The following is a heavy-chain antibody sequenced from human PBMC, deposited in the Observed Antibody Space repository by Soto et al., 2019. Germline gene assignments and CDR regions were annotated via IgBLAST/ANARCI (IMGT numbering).Heavy chain of an antibody. D-gene: IGHD4-17*01. Sequence: QLVQSGPEVKKPGTSVKVSCKASGFTFTSSAVQWVRQARGQRLEWMGGIIPIFGTANYAQKFQARVTITADESTSTAYMELSSLRSEDTAVYYCAREGRDYGDYGVFDYWGQGTLVTVSS. V-gene: IGHV1-69*01. CDR3: AREGRDYGDYGVFDY. CDR1: GFTFTSSA. CDR2: IIPIFGTA. J-gene: IGHJ4*02.